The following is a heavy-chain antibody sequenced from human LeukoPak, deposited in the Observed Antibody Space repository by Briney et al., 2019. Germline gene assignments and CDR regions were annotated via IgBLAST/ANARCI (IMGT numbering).Heavy chain of an antibody. CDR2: ISYDGSNK. Sequence: QSGGSLRLSCAASGFTFSSYAMHWVRQAPGKGLEWVAVISYDGSNKYYADSVKGRFTISRDNSKNTLYLQMNSLRAEDTAVYYCARVGDTMVRGATTNWGQGTLVTVSS. J-gene: IGHJ4*02. D-gene: IGHD3-10*01. CDR3: ARVGDTMVRGATTN. CDR1: GFTFSSYA. V-gene: IGHV3-30-3*01.